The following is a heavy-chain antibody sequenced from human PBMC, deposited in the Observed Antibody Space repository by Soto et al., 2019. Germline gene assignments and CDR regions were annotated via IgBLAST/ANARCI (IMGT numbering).Heavy chain of an antibody. Sequence: ASVKVSCKASGYTFTSYGISWVRQAPGQGLEWMGWISAYNGNTNYAQKLQGRVTMTTDTSTSTAYMELRSLRSDDTAVYYCAREDVVVVAATWGYWFDPWGQGTLVIVSS. D-gene: IGHD2-15*01. J-gene: IGHJ5*02. CDR1: GYTFTSYG. CDR3: AREDVVVVAATWGYWFDP. CDR2: ISAYNGNT. V-gene: IGHV1-18*01.